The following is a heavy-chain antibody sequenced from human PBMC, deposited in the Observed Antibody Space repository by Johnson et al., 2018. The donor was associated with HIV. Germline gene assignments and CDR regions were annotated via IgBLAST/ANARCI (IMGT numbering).Heavy chain of an antibody. CDR2: ISWNGDNI. V-gene: IGHV3-9*01. Sequence: VQLVESGGGIVRPGGSLRLSCAAFGSTFEDDAMHRVRQAPGKGLEWVSGISWNGDNIDYADAVQGRFSISRDNTKNSLYLQMKSLRRQDTALYYCAKDRHAYGDLDSCDIGGQGTVVTVTS. J-gene: IGHJ3*02. D-gene: IGHD2-21*02. CDR1: GSTFEDDA. CDR3: AKDRHAYGDLDSCDI.